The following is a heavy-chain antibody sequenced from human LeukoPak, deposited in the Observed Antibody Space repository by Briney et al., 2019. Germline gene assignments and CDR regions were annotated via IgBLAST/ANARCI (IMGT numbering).Heavy chain of an antibody. CDR1: GYSISSGYY. D-gene: IGHD1-14*01. CDR3: ARDNPGYFDY. Sequence: SSETLSLTCAVSGYSISSGYYWGWIRQPPGKGLEWIVSIYHSGSTYYNPSLKTRVTISVDTSKNQFSLKLSPVTAADTAVYYCARDNPGYFDYWGQGTLGTVSS. J-gene: IGHJ4*02. V-gene: IGHV4-38-2*01. CDR2: IYHSGST.